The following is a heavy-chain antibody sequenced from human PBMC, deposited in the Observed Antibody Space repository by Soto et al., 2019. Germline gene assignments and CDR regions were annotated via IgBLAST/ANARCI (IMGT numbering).Heavy chain of an antibody. CDR1: GGYISSGGYY. D-gene: IGHD5-12*01. V-gene: IGHV4-31*03. CDR3: ARKRGSGYDSFAAFDI. Sequence: QVQLQESGPGLVKPSQTLSLTCTVSGGYISSGGYYWSWIRQHPGKGLECIGYISYSGSTYSNPSLKSRVNISVDTSKNQFSLKLSAVTAADTAVDYCARKRGSGYDSFAAFDIWGQGTMVTVSS. CDR2: ISYSGST. J-gene: IGHJ3*02.